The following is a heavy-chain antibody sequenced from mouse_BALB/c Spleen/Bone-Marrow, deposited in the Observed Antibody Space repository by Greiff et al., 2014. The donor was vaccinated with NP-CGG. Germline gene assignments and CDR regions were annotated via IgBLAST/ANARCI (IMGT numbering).Heavy chain of an antibody. CDR1: GFSLTSYG. J-gene: IGHJ3*01. V-gene: IGHV2-5*01. D-gene: IGHD4-1*01. CDR3: AKGTGNGFAY. CDR2: IWRGGST. Sequence: VKLMESGPGLVQPSQSLSITCTVSGFSLTSYGVHWVRQSPGKGLEWLGVIWRGGSTDYNAAFMPRLSITKDNSKSQVFFKMNSLQADDTAIYYCAKGTGNGFAYWGQGTLVTVSA.